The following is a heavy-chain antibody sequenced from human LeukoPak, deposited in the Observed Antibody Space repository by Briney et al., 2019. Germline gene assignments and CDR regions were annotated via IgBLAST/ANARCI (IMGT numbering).Heavy chain of an antibody. CDR1: GFTFSNFE. CDR3: ARDTMGWNYYGLDV. D-gene: IGHD3-10*01. J-gene: IGHJ6*02. CDR2: ISTSGSLI. V-gene: IGHV3-48*03. Sequence: GGSLRLSCAASGFTFSNFEMHWVRQAPGKGLEWISYISTSGSLIYYADSVEGRFTTSRDNAANSLFLQMNSLRAEDTAIYYCARDTMGWNYYGLDVWGQGTTVTVSS.